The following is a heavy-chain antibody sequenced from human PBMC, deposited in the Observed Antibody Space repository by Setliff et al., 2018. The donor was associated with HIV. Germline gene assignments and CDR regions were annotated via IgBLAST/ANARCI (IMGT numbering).Heavy chain of an antibody. J-gene: IGHJ5*02. V-gene: IGHV1-18*01. CDR2: ITPFNGRT. CDR3: ARADEATIFGVVYSVGYWFDP. Sequence: ASVKVSCKASGYTFTSNGINWVRQAPGQGLEWMGWITPFNGRTNYAQRFQGRVTMTTDTSTNTAYMELRSLRSDDTAVYYCARADEATIFGVVYSVGYWFDPWGQGTLVTVSS. CDR1: GYTFTSNG. D-gene: IGHD3-3*01.